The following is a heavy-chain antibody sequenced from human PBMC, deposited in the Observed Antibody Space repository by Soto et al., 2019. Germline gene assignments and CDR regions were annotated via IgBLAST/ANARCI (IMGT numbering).Heavy chain of an antibody. V-gene: IGHV3-30*18. D-gene: IGHD1-26*01. CDR2: ISYDGSNT. J-gene: IGHJ4*02. CDR3: AKEGGLSGSYYISSSYYFDY. Sequence: GGSLRLSCAASGFTFSSYGMHWVRQAPGKGLELVAIISYDGSNTYYADSVKGRFTISRDNSKNTLYLQMNSLRAEDTSVYYCAKEGGLSGSYYISSSYYFDYWGQGTLVTVSS. CDR1: GFTFSSYG.